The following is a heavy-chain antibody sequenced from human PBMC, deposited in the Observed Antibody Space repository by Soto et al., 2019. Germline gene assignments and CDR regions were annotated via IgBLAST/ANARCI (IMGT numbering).Heavy chain of an antibody. Sequence: EVQLLESGGGLVQPGGSLRLSCAASGFTFSSYAMSWVRQAPGKGLEWVSAISGSGGSTYYADSVKGRFTISRDNSKNSLYLQMNSLRAEETAVYYCAKVRSREASSSWYPTDYFQHWGQGTLVTVSS. D-gene: IGHD6-13*01. V-gene: IGHV3-23*01. J-gene: IGHJ1*01. CDR1: GFTFSSYA. CDR2: ISGSGGST. CDR3: AKVRSREASSSWYPTDYFQH.